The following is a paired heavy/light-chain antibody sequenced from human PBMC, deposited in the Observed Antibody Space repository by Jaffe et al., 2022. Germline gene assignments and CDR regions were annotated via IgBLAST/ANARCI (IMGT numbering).Heavy chain of an antibody. CDR3: ARLKTFYSGSGNYYTSYYFDY. J-gene: IGHJ4*02. Sequence: EVQLVESGGGLVQPGGSLRLSCAASGFTFRDYWMTWVRQAPGKGLEWVANIKQDGSEKYYVDSVKGRFTISRDSALYLQMTNLRAEDTAVYYCARLKTFYSGSGNYYTSYYFDYWGQGTLVTVSS. D-gene: IGHD3-10*01. CDR1: GFTFRDYW. CDR2: IKQDGSEK. V-gene: IGHV3-7*05.
Light chain of an antibody. Sequence: QSALTQPPSASGSPGQSVTISCTGTSSDVGGYNYVSWYQQHPGKAPKLMIYEVSERPSGVPDRFSGSKSGNTASLTVSGLQAEDEADYYCSSSAGSNNLLFGGGTKLTVL. CDR3: SSSAGSNNLL. CDR1: SSDVGGYNY. CDR2: EVS. J-gene: IGLJ2*01. V-gene: IGLV2-8*01.